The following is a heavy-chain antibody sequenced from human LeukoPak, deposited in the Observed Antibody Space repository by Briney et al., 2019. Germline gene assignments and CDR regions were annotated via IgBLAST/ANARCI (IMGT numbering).Heavy chain of an antibody. CDR1: GFTFSSYN. Sequence: GGSLRLSCAASGFTFSSYNMNWVRQAPGKGLEWVSSITSSSSYIYYADSVKGRFTISRDNAKNSLYLQMNSLRAEDTAVYYCARGSGGAFDIWGQGTMVTVSS. CDR2: ITSSSSYI. V-gene: IGHV3-21*01. J-gene: IGHJ3*02. CDR3: ARGSGGAFDI. D-gene: IGHD3-16*01.